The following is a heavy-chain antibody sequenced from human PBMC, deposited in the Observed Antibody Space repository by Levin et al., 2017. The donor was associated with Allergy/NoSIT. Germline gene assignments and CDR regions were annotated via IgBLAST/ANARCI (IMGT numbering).Heavy chain of an antibody. V-gene: IGHV4-39*02. J-gene: IGHJ3*02. CDR3: ARDAREDNFDAFDI. D-gene: IGHD1-1*01. CDR2: IYYSGST. CDR1: GGSICSSSYY. Sequence: SQTLSLPCTVSGGSICSSSYYWGWIRQPPGKGLEWIGSIYYSGSTYYNPSLKSRVTISVDTSKNQFSLKLSSVTAADTAVYYCARDAREDNFDAFDIWGQGTMVTVSS.